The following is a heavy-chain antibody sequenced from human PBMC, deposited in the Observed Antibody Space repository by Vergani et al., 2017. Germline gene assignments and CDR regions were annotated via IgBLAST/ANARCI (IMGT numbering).Heavy chain of an antibody. Sequence: EVQLLESGGRLVQPGGSLRLSCEASGFTFIRYAMSWVRQAPGKGLEWVSAISGHGGSIYYADSVKGRFTISRDNSKNTLYLQMNSLRAEDTAVYYCANNGNYFNYWGQGTLVTVSS. CDR1: GFTFIRYA. CDR2: ISGHGGSI. J-gene: IGHJ4*02. V-gene: IGHV3-23*01. CDR3: ANNGNYFNY. D-gene: IGHD4-17*01.